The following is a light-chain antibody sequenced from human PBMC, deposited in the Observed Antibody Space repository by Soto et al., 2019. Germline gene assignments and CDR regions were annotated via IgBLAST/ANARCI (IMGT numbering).Light chain of an antibody. Sequence: DIQMTQSPSTLSASVGDRVTITCRASQSISSWLAWYQQKPGKAPKLLIYDASSLESGVPSSFRGGGSGKEFTLPIRSLPRDDFAISQCKQYNGYSGPFGKGEKVDIK. CDR2: DAS. J-gene: IGKJ1*01. CDR1: QSISSW. V-gene: IGKV1-5*01. CDR3: KQYNGYSGP.